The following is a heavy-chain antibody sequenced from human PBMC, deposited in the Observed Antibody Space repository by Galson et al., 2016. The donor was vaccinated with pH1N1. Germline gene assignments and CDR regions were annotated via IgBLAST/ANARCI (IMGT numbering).Heavy chain of an antibody. CDR2: IKQDGSKK. CDR1: GFTFSSYW. J-gene: IGHJ4*02. CDR3: VKEIGGSGGY. V-gene: IGHV3-7*01. Sequence: SLRLSCAASGFTFSSYWMSWVRQAPGKGLEWVANIKQDGSKKYYLDSVKGRFTISRDNAKNSLYLQMNSLRVEDTAVYYCVKEIGGSGGYCGQGTLVTVSS. D-gene: IGHD3-16*01.